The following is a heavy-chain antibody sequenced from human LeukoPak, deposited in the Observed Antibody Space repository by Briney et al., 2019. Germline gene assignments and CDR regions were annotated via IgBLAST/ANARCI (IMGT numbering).Heavy chain of an antibody. D-gene: IGHD2-15*01. CDR1: GNSISSGDNY. CDR2: IYTSGST. J-gene: IGHJ5*02. CDR3: AREGVIFCSGGSCYGQESWFDP. V-gene: IGHV4-61*02. Sequence: SETLSLTCTVSGNSISSGDNYWSWIRQPAGKGLEWVGRIYTSGSTNYNPSLKSRVTISVDTSKNQFSLKLSSVTAADTAVYYCAREGVIFCSGGSCYGQESWFDPWGQGTLVTVSS.